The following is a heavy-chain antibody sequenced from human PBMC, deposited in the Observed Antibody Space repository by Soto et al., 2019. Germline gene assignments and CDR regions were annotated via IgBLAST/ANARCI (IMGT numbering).Heavy chain of an antibody. CDR3: ARGSSIAGLYYGMDV. CDR1: GCSISSGGYY. Sequence: SETLSLTCTVSGCSISSGGYYWTWIRQHPGKGLEWIGYNYYSGITYYNPSLKSRVTISLDTSKNQFSLKLSSVTAADTAVYYCARGSSIAGLYYGMDVWGQGTTLTVSS. D-gene: IGHD6-6*01. CDR2: NYYSGIT. V-gene: IGHV4-31*03. J-gene: IGHJ6*02.